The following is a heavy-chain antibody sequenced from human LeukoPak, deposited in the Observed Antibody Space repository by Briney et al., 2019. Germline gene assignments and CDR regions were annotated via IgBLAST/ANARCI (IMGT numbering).Heavy chain of an antibody. Sequence: PSETLSLTCAVYGGSFSGYYWSWIRQPPGKGLEWIGEINHSGSTKYNPSLKSRVTISVDTSNNQFSLKLSSVTASDTTVYYCVVGTAELVSAFDIWGQGTVVTVSS. CDR1: GGSFSGYY. V-gene: IGHV4-34*01. J-gene: IGHJ3*02. CDR2: INHSGST. CDR3: VVGTAELVSAFDI. D-gene: IGHD6-13*01.